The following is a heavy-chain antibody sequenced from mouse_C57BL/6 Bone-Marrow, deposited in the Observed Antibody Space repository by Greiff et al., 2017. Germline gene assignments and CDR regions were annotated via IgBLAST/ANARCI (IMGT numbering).Heavy chain of an antibody. D-gene: IGHD1-1*01. CDR3: AKLWYYGSPHCFDY. Sequence: QVQLQQSGAELVRPGTSVKMSCKASGYTFTNYWIGWAKQRPGHGLEWIGDIYPGGGYTNYNEKFKGKATLTADKSSSTAYMQFSSLTSEDSAIYNGAKLWYYGSPHCFDYWGQGTTLTGSS. CDR2: IYPGGGYT. CDR1: GYTFTNYW. J-gene: IGHJ2*01. V-gene: IGHV1-63*01.